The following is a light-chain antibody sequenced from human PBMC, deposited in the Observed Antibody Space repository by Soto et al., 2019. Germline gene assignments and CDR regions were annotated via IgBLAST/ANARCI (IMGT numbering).Light chain of an antibody. CDR1: QSVSSSY. CDR2: GAS. V-gene: IGKV3-20*01. Sequence: EGVLTQAPGTLSLYPGERATLSCRASQSVSSSYLAWYQQKPGQAPRLLIYGASSRATGIPDRFSGSGSGTDFTLTISRLEPEDFAVYYCQHYGSSPPITFGQGTRLEIK. J-gene: IGKJ5*01. CDR3: QHYGSSPPIT.